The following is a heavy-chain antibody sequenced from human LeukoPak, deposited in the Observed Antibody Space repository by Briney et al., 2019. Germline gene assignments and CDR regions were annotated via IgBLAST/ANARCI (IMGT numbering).Heavy chain of an antibody. CDR3: ARLRGAVAGTRGGPFDY. Sequence: ASVKVSCKASGYTFTSYYMHWVRQAPGQGLEWMGIINPSGGSTSYAQKFQGRVTMTRDTSTSTVYMELSSLRSEDTAVYYCARLRGAVAGTRGGPFDYWGQGTLVTVSS. J-gene: IGHJ4*02. D-gene: IGHD6-19*01. V-gene: IGHV1-46*01. CDR2: INPSGGST. CDR1: GYTFTSYY.